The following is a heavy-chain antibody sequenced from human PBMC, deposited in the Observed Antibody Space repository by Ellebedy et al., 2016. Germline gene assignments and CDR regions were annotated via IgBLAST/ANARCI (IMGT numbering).Heavy chain of an antibody. J-gene: IGHJ4*02. CDR3: AKGLWFGELLG. D-gene: IGHD3-10*01. CDR1: GFTFDDYA. Sequence: LKISCAASGFTFDDYAMHWVRQAPGKGLEWASGISWNSGSIGYADSVKGRFTISRDNAKNSLYLQMNSLRAEDTALYYCAKGLWFGELLGWGQGTLVTVSS. V-gene: IGHV3-9*01. CDR2: ISWNSGSI.